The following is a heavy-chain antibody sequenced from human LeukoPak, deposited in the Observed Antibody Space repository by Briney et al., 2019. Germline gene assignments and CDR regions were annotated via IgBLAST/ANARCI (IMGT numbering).Heavy chain of an antibody. J-gene: IGHJ4*02. D-gene: IGHD2-2*02. CDR1: GFTFSSYW. V-gene: IGHV3-7*01. CDR2: KKQDGSEK. Sequence: GGSLRLSCAASGFTFSSYWMSWVRQAPGKGLEWVANKKQDGSEKYYVDSVKGRFTISRDNAKNSLYLQMNSLRAEDTAVYYCARVSVRRNRYCSSISCYNTDYFDYWGQGTLVTVSS. CDR3: ARVSVRRNRYCSSISCYNTDYFDY.